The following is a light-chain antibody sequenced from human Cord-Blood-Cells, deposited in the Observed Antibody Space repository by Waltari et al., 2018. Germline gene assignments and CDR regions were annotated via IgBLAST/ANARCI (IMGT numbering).Light chain of an antibody. Sequence: EIVLTQSPGTLSLSPGERATLSCRASQSVSSSYLAWYQQKPGQAPRLLIYGASSRATGIPDRFSGSGSGTDFTLTISSLEPDDFAVYYCQQYGSSLPITFGQGTRLEIK. CDR1: QSVSSSY. CDR3: QQYGSSLPIT. V-gene: IGKV3-20*01. J-gene: IGKJ5*01. CDR2: GAS.